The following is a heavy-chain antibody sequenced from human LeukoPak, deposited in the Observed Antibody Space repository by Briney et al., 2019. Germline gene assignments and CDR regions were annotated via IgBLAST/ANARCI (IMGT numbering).Heavy chain of an antibody. J-gene: IGHJ5*02. CDR2: IRYDGSNK. CDR3: ARPGGYSSGWFDP. CDR1: GFTFSSYG. D-gene: IGHD5-18*01. V-gene: IGHV3-30*02. Sequence: PGGSLRPSCAASGFTFSSYGMHWVRQAPGKGLEWVAFIRYDGSNKYYADSVKGRFTICRDNSKNTLYLQMNSLRAEDTAVYYCARPGGYSSGWFDPWGQGTLVTVSS.